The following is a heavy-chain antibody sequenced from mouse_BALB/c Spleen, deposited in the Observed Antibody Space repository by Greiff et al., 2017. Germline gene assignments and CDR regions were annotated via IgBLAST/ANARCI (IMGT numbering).Heavy chain of an antibody. J-gene: IGHJ3*01. CDR2: INPSNGRT. Sequence: QVQLQQSGAELVKPGASVKLSCKASGYTFTSYWMHWVKQRPGQGLEWIGEINPSNGRTNYNEKFKSKATLTVDKSSSTAYMQLSSLTSEDSGVYYCARSDYRYDSAWFAYWGQGTLVTVSA. CDR3: ARSDYRYDSAWFAY. CDR1: GYTFTSYW. V-gene: IGHV1S81*02. D-gene: IGHD2-12*01.